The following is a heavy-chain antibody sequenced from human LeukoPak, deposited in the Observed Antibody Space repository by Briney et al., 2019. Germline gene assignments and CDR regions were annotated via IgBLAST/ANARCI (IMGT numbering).Heavy chain of an antibody. V-gene: IGHV4-59*01. CDR2: THHSGAT. CDR3: ARSSGHSYGDFDY. CDR1: GVSITSNY. Sequence: NPSETLSLTCSVSGVSITSNYWSWIRQPPGKGLEWLGYTHHSGATSYNPSLKSRSTMSLDTSNNQFSLKLSSVTAADTAAYYCARSSGHSYGDFDYWGQGNLVTVSS. D-gene: IGHD5-18*01. J-gene: IGHJ4*02.